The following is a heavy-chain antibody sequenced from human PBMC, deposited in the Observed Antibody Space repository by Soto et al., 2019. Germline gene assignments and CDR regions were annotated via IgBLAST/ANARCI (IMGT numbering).Heavy chain of an antibody. CDR2: IIPIFGTA. Sequence: VASVKVSCKASGGTFSSYAISWVRQAPGQGLEWMGGIIPIFGTANYAQKFQGRVTITADESTSTAYMELSSLRSEDTAVYYCARDYYDILTGYPQVAEYFQHWG. CDR1: GGTFSSYA. V-gene: IGHV1-69*13. D-gene: IGHD3-9*01. J-gene: IGHJ1*01. CDR3: ARDYYDILTGYPQVAEYFQH.